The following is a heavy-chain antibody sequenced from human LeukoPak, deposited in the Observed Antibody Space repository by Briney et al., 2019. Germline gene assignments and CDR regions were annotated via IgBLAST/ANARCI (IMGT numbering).Heavy chain of an antibody. CDR2: SSGGRT. J-gene: IGHJ4*02. Sequence: PGGSLRLSCAPSGFSFSSYTMNWVRQAPGKGLEWVSASSGGRTYYADSVKGRFTISRDNSKNTLYLQMNSLRAEDTAVYYCARDPRYCSSTSCKLGYYFDYWGQGTLVTVSS. CDR3: ARDPRYCSSTSCKLGYYFDY. D-gene: IGHD2-2*01. V-gene: IGHV3-23*01. CDR1: GFSFSSYT.